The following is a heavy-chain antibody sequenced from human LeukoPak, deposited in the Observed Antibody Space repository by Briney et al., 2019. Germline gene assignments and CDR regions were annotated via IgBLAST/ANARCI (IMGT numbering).Heavy chain of an antibody. J-gene: IGHJ4*02. CDR1: GFTFSSYA. Sequence: GGSLRLSCAASGFTFSSYAMSWVRQAPGKGLEWVSGILDSGYSTYYANSVKGRFTISRDNSNNTLYLQMNGLRAEDTALYYCARLTGIAAAGYFDYWGQGTLVTVSS. V-gene: IGHV3-23*01. CDR3: ARLTGIAAAGYFDY. CDR2: ILDSGYST. D-gene: IGHD6-13*01.